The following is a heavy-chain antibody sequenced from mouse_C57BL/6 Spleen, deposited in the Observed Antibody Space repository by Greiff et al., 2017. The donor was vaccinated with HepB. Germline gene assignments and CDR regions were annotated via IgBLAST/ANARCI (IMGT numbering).Heavy chain of an antibody. D-gene: IGHD2-3*01. CDR3: AREGGYYDLDY. J-gene: IGHJ2*01. Sequence: ESGPGLVKPSQSLSLTCSVTGYSITSGYYWNWIRQFPGNKLEWMGYISYDGSNNYNPSLKNRISITRDTSKNQFFLKLNSVTTEDTATYYCAREGGYYDLDYWGQGTTLTVSS. CDR2: ISYDGSN. CDR1: GYSITSGYY. V-gene: IGHV3-6*01.